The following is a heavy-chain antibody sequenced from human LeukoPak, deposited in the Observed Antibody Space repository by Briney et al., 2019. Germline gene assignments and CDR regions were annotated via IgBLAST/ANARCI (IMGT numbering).Heavy chain of an antibody. CDR1: GFTFSSYG. V-gene: IGHV3-23*01. CDR3: AKGDNGWFNYFDY. J-gene: IGHJ4*02. CDR2: ISGSGGST. Sequence: GGSLRLSCAASGFTFSSYGMSWVRQAPGKGLEWVSAISGSGGSTYYADSVKGRFTISRDNSKNTLYLQMNSLRAEDTAVYYCAKGDNGWFNYFDYWGQGTLVTVSS. D-gene: IGHD6-19*01.